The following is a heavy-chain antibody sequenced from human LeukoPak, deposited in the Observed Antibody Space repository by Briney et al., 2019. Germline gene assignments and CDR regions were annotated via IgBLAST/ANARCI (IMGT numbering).Heavy chain of an antibody. V-gene: IGHV4-34*01. CDR3: ARAPYSGYDHGRFDP. Sequence: SETLSLTSAVYGGPFRGYYWSWIRQPPGKGLEWIGVINHSGSTTYYPYLKSRGTISVDTSKTQFSLKLSSVTAADTAVYYCARAPYSGYDHGRFDPWGQGTLVTVSS. J-gene: IGHJ5*02. CDR1: GGPFRGYY. D-gene: IGHD5-12*01. CDR2: INHSGST.